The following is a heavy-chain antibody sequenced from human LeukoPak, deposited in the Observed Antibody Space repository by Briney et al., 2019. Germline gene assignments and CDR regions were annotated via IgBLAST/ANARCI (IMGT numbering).Heavy chain of an antibody. CDR3: ARVGADPY. D-gene: IGHD1-26*01. CDR2: ISSSSSTI. CDR1: GFTFSSYS. V-gene: IGHV3-48*04. J-gene: IGHJ4*02. Sequence: GGSLRLSCAASGFTFSSYSMNWVRHAPGKGLEWVSYISSSSSTIYYADSVKGRFTISRDNAKNSLYLQMNSLRAEDTAVYYCARVGADPYWGQGTLVTVSS.